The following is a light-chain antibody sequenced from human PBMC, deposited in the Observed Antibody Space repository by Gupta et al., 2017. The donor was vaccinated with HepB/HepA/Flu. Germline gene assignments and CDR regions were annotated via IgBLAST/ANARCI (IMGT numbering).Light chain of an antibody. V-gene: IGLV2-8*01. CDR1: SSDVGGYNY. Sequence: SPLTQPPSPAGAPDTPVTTTCTGTSSDVGGYNYVYWYQPHPAQAPNLLIYEVSKRRPGVPDRFSGSKSGTTASLTASGLQAEDEADYYCRSYAGSNNFVVFGGGTKLTVL. J-gene: IGLJ2*01. CDR3: RSYAGSNNFVV. CDR2: EVS.